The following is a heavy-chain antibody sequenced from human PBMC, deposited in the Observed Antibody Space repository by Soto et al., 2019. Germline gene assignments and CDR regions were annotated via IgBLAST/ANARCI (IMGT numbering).Heavy chain of an antibody. CDR2: IDGSGTTK. V-gene: IGHV3-48*03. D-gene: IGHD3-10*01. J-gene: IGHJ4*02. CDR1: GFTFNDFE. CDR3: ARGFGRFNY. Sequence: EVQLLESGGGLVQPGGSLRLSCGVSGFTFNDFEMNWVRQAPGKGLEWLAYIDGSGTTKKYADSVRGRFTISRDNPNNSLFQQMSSLCAADTAIYYCARGFGRFNYGGQGTLVSVSS.